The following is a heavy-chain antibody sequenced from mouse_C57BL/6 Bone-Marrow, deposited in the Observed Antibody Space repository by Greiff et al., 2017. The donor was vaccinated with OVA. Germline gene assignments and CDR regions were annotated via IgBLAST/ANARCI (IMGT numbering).Heavy chain of an antibody. Sequence: QVQLQQSGAELARPGASVKLSCKASGYTFTSYGISWVKQRTGQGLEWIGEIYPRSGNTYYNEKFKGKATLTADKSSSTAYMELRSLTSEDSAVYFGAREITTVVAKSFAYWGQGTLVTVSA. J-gene: IGHJ3*01. CDR2: IYPRSGNT. CDR1: GYTFTSYG. D-gene: IGHD1-1*01. CDR3: AREITTVVAKSFAY. V-gene: IGHV1-81*01.